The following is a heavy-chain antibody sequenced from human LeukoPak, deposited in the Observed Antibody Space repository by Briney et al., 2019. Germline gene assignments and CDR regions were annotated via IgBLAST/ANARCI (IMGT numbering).Heavy chain of an antibody. Sequence: GGSLRLSCSVSEFTFNNSWMSRLRQAPGEGLEWVANIKEDGSATYYVDSVRGRFIISRDNAENSLYLQMNNLKAEDKRPYFCTKARRHAFELWPQEIMVSVFS. V-gene: IGHV3-7*01. CDR3: TKARRHAFEL. D-gene: IGHD5-12*01. J-gene: IGHJ3*01. CDR2: IKEDGSAT. CDR1: EFTFNNSW.